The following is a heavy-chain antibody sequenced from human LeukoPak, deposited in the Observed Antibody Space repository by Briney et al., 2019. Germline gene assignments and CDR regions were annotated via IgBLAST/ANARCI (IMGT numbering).Heavy chain of an antibody. D-gene: IGHD3-22*01. J-gene: IGHJ3*02. Sequence: KTSQTLSLTCTVSGGSISSGDYYWSWIRQPPGKGLEWIGYIYYSGSTYYNPSLKSRVTISVDMSKNQFSLKLSSVTAADTAVYYCARGFSSGYYYGHAFDIWGQGTMVTVSS. CDR1: GGSISSGDYY. V-gene: IGHV4-30-4*08. CDR2: IYYSGST. CDR3: ARGFSSGYYYGHAFDI.